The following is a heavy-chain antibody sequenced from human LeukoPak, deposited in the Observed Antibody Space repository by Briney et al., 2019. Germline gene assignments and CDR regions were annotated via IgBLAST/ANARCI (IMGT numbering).Heavy chain of an antibody. CDR2: ISAYNGNT. J-gene: IGHJ4*02. CDR3: ARVRHIVVVPAAIDY. Sequence: ASVKVSCKASGYTFTSYGISWVRPAPGQGLEWMGWISAYNGNTNSAQKLQGRVTMTTDTSTSTVYMELRSLRSDDTAVYYCARVRHIVVVPAAIDYWGQGTLVTVSS. D-gene: IGHD2-2*01. CDR1: GYTFTSYG. V-gene: IGHV1-18*01.